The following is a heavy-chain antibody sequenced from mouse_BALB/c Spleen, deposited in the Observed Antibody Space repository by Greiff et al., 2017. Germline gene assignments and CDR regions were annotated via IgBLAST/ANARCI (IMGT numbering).Heavy chain of an antibody. CDR1: GFTFSSYA. J-gene: IGHJ2*01. V-gene: IGHV5-6-5*01. CDR2: ISSGGST. D-gene: IGHD1-2*01. Sequence: EVQVVESGGGLVKPGGSLKLSCAASGFTFSSYAMSWVRQTPEKRLEWVASISSGGSTYYPDSVKGRFTISRDNARNILYLQMSSLRSEDTAMYYCARFTTAIDYWGQGTTLTVSS. CDR3: ARFTTAIDY.